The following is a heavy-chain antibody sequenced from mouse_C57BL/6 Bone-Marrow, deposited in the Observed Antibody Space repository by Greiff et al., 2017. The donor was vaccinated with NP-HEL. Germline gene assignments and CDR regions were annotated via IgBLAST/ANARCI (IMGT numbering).Heavy chain of an antibody. J-gene: IGHJ2*01. V-gene: IGHV1-53*01. CDR3: ARKAYYSEGYYFDY. D-gene: IGHD2-12*01. CDR2: INPSNGGT. Sequence: QVQLQQPGTELVKPGASVKLSCKASGYTFTSYWMHWVKQRPGQGLEWIGNINPSNGGTNYNEKFKGKATLTVDKSSSTAYMQLSSLTSEDSAVYYCARKAYYSEGYYFDYWGQGTTLTVSS. CDR1: GYTFTSYW.